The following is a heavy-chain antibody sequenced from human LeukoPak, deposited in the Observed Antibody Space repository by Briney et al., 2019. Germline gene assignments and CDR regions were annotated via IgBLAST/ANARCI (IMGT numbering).Heavy chain of an antibody. Sequence: PGGSLRLSCAASGFTVSSNYMSWVRQAPGKGLEWVAVISYDGSNKYYADSVKGRFTISRDNSKNTLYLQMNSLRAEDTAVYYCARDFRKRIAVAGTFDYWGQGTPVTVSS. J-gene: IGHJ4*02. CDR3: ARDFRKRIAVAGTFDY. CDR2: ISYDGSNK. V-gene: IGHV3-30*03. D-gene: IGHD6-19*01. CDR1: GFTVSSNY.